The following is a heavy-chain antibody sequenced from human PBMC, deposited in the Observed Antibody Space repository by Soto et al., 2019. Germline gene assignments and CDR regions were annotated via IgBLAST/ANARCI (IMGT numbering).Heavy chain of an antibody. CDR1: GYTFTSYD. J-gene: IGHJ6*02. CDR2: MNPNSENT. Sequence: ASVKVSCKASGYTFTSYDINWVRQATGQGLEWMGWMNPNSENTGYAQKFQGRVTMTSNTSIGTAYMELSSLRSDDTAIYYCARDPFCGGYRYSGQHFYYGFGGWGQGTTVTVSS. CDR3: ARDPFCGGYRYSGQHFYYGFGG. D-gene: IGHD2-21*02. V-gene: IGHV1-8*01.